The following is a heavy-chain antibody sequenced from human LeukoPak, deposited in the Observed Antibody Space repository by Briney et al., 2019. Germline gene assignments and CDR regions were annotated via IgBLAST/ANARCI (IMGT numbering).Heavy chain of an antibody. D-gene: IGHD2-15*01. V-gene: IGHV3-74*01. CDR2: INTDGSST. Sequence: GGSLRLSCAASGFTFSSYWMHWVRQAPGKGLVWVSRINTDGSSTSYADSVKGRFTISRDNAKNTLYLQMNSLRAEDTAVYYCAGLVVVVPATGMDVWGKGTTVTVSS. CDR3: AGLVVVVPATGMDV. CDR1: GFTFSSYW. J-gene: IGHJ6*03.